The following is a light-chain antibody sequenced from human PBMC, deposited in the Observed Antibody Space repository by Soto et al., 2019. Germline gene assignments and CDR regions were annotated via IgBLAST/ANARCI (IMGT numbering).Light chain of an antibody. CDR2: AAS. J-gene: IGKJ1*01. Sequence: DIQMTQSPSSLSASVGDRVTITCGASQTISNYLNWYQQQPGKDPKLLIYAASSLQRGVPSRFSASGSGTDFTPNISSLQPDDVATYYCQHYNSYSEAFGQGTKVDIK. V-gene: IGKV1-39*01. CDR1: QTISNY. CDR3: QHYNSYSEA.